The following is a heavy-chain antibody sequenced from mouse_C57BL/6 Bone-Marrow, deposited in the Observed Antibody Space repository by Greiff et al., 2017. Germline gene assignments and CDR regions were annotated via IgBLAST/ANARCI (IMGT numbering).Heavy chain of an antibody. V-gene: IGHV5-16*01. D-gene: IGHD1-1*01. CDR2: INYDGSST. CDR1: GFTFSDYY. CDR3: ARERGSSSNYYAMDY. J-gene: IGHJ4*01. Sequence: EVHLVESEGGLVQPGSSMKLSCTASGFTFSDYYMAWVRQVPEKGLEWVANINYDGSSTYYLDSLKSRFIISRDNAKNILYLQMSSLKSEDTATYYCARERGSSSNYYAMDYWGQGTSVTVSS.